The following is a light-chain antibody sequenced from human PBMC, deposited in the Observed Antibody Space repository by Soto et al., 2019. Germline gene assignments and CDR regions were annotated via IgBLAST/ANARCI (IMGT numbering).Light chain of an antibody. CDR2: DVS. CDR1: ASDVGDHNY. V-gene: IGLV2-14*01. Sequence: QSALTQPASVSRSPGQSITISCTGTASDVGDHNYVSWYQHHPGKAPKLMIYDVSNRPSGVSDRFSGSKSGNSASLTISGLQAEDEAEYYCSSYTSTITWVFGGGTKLTVL. CDR3: SSYTSTITWV. J-gene: IGLJ3*02.